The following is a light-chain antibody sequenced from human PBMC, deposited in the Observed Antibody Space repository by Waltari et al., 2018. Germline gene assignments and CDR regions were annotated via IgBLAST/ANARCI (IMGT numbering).Light chain of an antibody. CDR3: QQYDNLPLT. J-gene: IGKJ4*01. CDR2: GAS. CDR1: QDISNY. Sequence: DIQMTQSPSSLSASVGDRVTITCQASQDISNYLNWYQQKPGKAPKLLIYGASNLETGVPSRFSGSGSGTDFTFTISSLQPGDIATYYCQQYDNLPLTFGGGTKVEIK. V-gene: IGKV1-33*01.